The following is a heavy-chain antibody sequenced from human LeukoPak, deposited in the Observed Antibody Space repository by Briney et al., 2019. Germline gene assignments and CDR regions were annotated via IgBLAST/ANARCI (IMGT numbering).Heavy chain of an antibody. CDR3: ARERALTNYDILTGYPDY. CDR2: IYYSGST. V-gene: IGHV4-31*03. D-gene: IGHD3-9*01. Sequence: TSSETLSLTCTVSGGSISSGGYYWSWIRQHPGKGLEWIGYIYYSGSTYYNPSLKSRVTISVDTSKNQFSLKLSSGTAADTAVYYCARERALTNYDILTGYPDYWGQGTLVTVSS. CDR1: GGSISSGGYY. J-gene: IGHJ4*02.